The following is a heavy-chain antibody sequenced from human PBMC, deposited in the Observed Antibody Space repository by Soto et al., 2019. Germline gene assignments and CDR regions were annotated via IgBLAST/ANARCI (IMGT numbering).Heavy chain of an antibody. CDR3: ASGQLVPNSYYYYYYGMDV. D-gene: IGHD6-6*01. Sequence: PGGSLRLSCAASGFPFSSYSMNWVRQAPGKGLEWASSISSSSSYIYYADSVNGRFTISRDNAKNSLYLQMNSLRAEDTAVYYCASGQLVPNSYYYYYYGMDVWGKGTTVTVSS. CDR2: ISSSSSYI. CDR1: GFPFSSYS. V-gene: IGHV3-21*01. J-gene: IGHJ6*04.